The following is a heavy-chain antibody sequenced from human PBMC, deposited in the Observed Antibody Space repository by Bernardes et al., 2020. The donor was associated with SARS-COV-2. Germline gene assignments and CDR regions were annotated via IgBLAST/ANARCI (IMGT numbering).Heavy chain of an antibody. D-gene: IGHD1-26*01. J-gene: IGHJ1*01. V-gene: IGHV1-18*01. Sequence: ASVKVSCKASGYSFTSYGLTWMRQAPGQGLEWVGWISPYNGHTNYAQQVQGRVTMTTDTSTSTAYMKLRSLRSDDTAVYYCTRDLDGSARASGFWGQGTLVTVSS. CDR1: GYSFTSYG. CDR3: TRDLDGSARASGF. CDR2: ISPYNGHT.